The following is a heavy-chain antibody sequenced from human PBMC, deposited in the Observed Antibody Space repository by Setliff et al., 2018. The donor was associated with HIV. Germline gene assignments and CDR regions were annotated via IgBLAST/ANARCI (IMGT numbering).Heavy chain of an antibody. CDR3: ARLSGGMVPNY. Sequence: PSETLSLTCAVSGGSISSDNWWTWVRQPPGKGLEWIGEIYHSEYTNYNASLKSRVSMSVDTSKNQFSLKLSSVTAADAAVYYCARLSGGMVPNYWGQGTLVTVSS. V-gene: IGHV4-4*02. CDR1: GGSISSDNW. J-gene: IGHJ4*02. CDR2: IYHSEYT. D-gene: IGHD3-10*01.